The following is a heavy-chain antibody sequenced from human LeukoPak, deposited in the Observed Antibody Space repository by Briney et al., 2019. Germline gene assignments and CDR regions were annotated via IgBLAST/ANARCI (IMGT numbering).Heavy chain of an antibody. Sequence: ASVKVSCKASGYTFTSYGISWVRQAPGQGLEWMGWISAYNGNTNYVQKFQGRVTMTTDTSTSTAYMELRSLRSDDTAVYYCAREKDYDILTGLGDVWGQGTTVTVSS. CDR1: GYTFTSYG. CDR2: ISAYNGNT. D-gene: IGHD3-9*01. J-gene: IGHJ6*02. CDR3: AREKDYDILTGLGDV. V-gene: IGHV1-18*01.